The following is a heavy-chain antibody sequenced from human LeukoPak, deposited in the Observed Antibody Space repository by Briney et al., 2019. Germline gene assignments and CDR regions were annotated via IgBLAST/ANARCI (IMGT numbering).Heavy chain of an antibody. V-gene: IGHV1-46*01. J-gene: IGHJ3*02. Sequence: ASVTVSCKASGYTFTSYYMHWVRQAPGQGLEWMGIINPSGGSTSYAQKFQGRVTITRDTSTSTVYMELSSLRSEDTAVYYCASLGGNSRFPTPDAFDIWGQGTMVTVSS. CDR3: ASLGGNSRFPTPDAFDI. CDR2: INPSGGST. CDR1: GYTFTSYY. D-gene: IGHD4-23*01.